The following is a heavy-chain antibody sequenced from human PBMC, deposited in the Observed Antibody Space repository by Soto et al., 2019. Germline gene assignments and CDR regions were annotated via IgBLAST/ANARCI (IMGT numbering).Heavy chain of an antibody. V-gene: IGHV4-59*01. Sequence: QVQLQESGPGLVKPSETLSLTCTVSGGSISSYYWSWIRQPPGKGLEWIGYIYYSGSTNYNPSLKSRVTVSVDTSKIQSSLKLGSVTAADTAVYYCARAPGYSYGYVDYWGQGTLVTVSS. CDR2: IYYSGST. D-gene: IGHD5-18*01. J-gene: IGHJ4*02. CDR3: ARAPGYSYGYVDY. CDR1: GGSISSYY.